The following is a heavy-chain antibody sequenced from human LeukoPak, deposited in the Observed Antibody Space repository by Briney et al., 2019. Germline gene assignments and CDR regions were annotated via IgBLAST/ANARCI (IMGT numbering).Heavy chain of an antibody. CDR1: GFTFSSYW. Sequence: PGGSLRLSCAASGFTFSSYWMSWVRQAPGKGLEWVANIKQDGSETYYVDSVKGRFTISRDNAKNTLYLQVNSLRADDTAVYYCARDGYEGFDYWGQGTLVTVSS. J-gene: IGHJ4*02. D-gene: IGHD5-18*01. V-gene: IGHV3-7*01. CDR3: ARDGYEGFDY. CDR2: IKQDGSET.